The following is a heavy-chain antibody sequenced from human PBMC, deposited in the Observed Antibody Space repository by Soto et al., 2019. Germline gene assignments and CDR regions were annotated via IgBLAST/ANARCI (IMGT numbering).Heavy chain of an antibody. CDR1: GGTFAISV. D-gene: IGHD5-12*01. V-gene: IGHV1-69*12. J-gene: IGHJ4*02. CDR3: AGDLGSGYEPRDY. CDR2: IISIFGTP. Sequence: QVQLVQSGAELKKPGSSVKVSCKASGGTFAISVFNWVRQAPGQGLEWMGGIISIFGTPNYSQKFLGRVTITADESTSTGYMELSNMRADDSAKYYCAGDLGSGYEPRDYWGQGSLVTVSS.